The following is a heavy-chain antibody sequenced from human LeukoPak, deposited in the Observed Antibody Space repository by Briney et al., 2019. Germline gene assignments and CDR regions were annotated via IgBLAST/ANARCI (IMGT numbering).Heavy chain of an antibody. CDR2: ISSGVTTR. J-gene: IGHJ4*02. Sequence: PGGSLRLSCAGSGFTFNNYAMNWVRQAPGKGLEWISYISSGVTTRYYADSVKGRFTISRDDAKNTLYLQMNSLRAEDTAVYYCARGEWLRSGQFDYWGQGTLVTVSS. V-gene: IGHV3-48*01. CDR3: ARGEWLRSGQFDY. CDR1: GFTFNNYA. D-gene: IGHD5-12*01.